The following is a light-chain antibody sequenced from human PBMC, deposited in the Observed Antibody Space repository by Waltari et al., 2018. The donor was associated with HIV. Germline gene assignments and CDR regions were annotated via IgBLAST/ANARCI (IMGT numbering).Light chain of an antibody. Sequence: NFMLTQPHSVSESPGKTVTISCTRSSGRIASNYVPWYQQRPGSSPTTVIYEDNQRPSGVPDRFSGSIDSSSNSASLTISGLKTEDEADYYCQSYDSSNHVVFGGGTKLTVL. V-gene: IGLV6-57*01. CDR2: EDN. J-gene: IGLJ2*01. CDR3: QSYDSSNHVV. CDR1: SGRIASNY.